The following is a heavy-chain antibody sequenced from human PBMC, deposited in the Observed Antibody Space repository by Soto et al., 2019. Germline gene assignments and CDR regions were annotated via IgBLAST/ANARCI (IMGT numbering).Heavy chain of an antibody. D-gene: IGHD3-10*01. CDR2: LIPIFGTA. CDR3: AREGISITHDASDI. J-gene: IGHJ3*02. CDR1: GGTFSSYA. V-gene: IGHV1-69*01. Sequence: QVQLVQSGAEVKTPGSSVKVSCKASGGTFSSYAISWVLQAPGQGLEWMGGLIPIFGTANYAQKFQARVTITADASTSTAYMELSSLRSEDTAVYYCAREGISITHDASDIWGQGTMVAVAS.